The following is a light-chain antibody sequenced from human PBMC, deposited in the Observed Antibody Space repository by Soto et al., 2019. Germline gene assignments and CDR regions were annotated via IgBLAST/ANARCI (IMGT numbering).Light chain of an antibody. CDR1: QSVSRN. Sequence: EIVMTQSPATLSVSPGERATLSCRASQSVSRNLAWYQQRPGRAPRLLIYDASTRATDIPARFSGSGSGTEFTLTISSLQSEDVAVYYCQQYNNWPLYTFGQGTKLEIK. CDR3: QQYNNWPLYT. J-gene: IGKJ2*01. V-gene: IGKV3-15*01. CDR2: DAS.